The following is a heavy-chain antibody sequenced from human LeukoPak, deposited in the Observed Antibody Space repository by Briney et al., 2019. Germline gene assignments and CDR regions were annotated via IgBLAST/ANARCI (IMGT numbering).Heavy chain of an antibody. CDR1: GGSISSGGYY. CDR2: IYHSGST. Sequence: PSETLSLTRTVSGGSISSGGYYWSWIRQPPGKGLEWIGYIYHSGSTYYNPSLKSRVTISVDKSKNQFSLKLSSVTAADTAVYYCARDAGSTSCLDYWGQGTLVTVSS. J-gene: IGHJ4*01. CDR3: ARDAGSTSCLDY. V-gene: IGHV4-30-2*01. D-gene: IGHD2-2*01.